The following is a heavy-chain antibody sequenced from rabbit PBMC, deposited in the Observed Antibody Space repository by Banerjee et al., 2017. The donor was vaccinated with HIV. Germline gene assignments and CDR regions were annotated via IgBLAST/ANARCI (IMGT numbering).Heavy chain of an antibody. D-gene: IGHD7-1*01. CDR3: ARGYGGYAGYDYTNVYYFNL. J-gene: IGHJ4*01. V-gene: IGHV1S45*01. Sequence: QEQLVESGGGLVQPEGSLTLTCTASGFSFSSSYWICWVRQAPGKGLEWIACIYAGSSGSTYYASWAKGRFTISKTSSTTVTLQMTSLTAADTATYFCARGYGGYAGYDYTNVYYFNLWGPGTLVTVS. CDR1: GFSFSSSYW. CDR2: IYAGSSGST.